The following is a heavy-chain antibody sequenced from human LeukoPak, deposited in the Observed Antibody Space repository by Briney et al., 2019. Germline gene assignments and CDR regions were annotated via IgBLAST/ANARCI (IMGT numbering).Heavy chain of an antibody. D-gene: IGHD1-26*01. CDR3: ARDWDPFDY. V-gene: IGHV4-59*01. Sequence: SETLSLTCTVSGGSISSYYWSWIRQPPGKGLEWIGYIYYSGSTNYNPSLKSRVTISVDTSKNQFSLKLSSVTAADTAVYDCARDWDPFDYWGQGTLVTVSS. CDR1: GGSISSYY. CDR2: IYYSGST. J-gene: IGHJ4*02.